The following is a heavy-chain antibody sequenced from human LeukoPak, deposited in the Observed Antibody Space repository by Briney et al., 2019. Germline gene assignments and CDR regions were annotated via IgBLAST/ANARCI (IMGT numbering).Heavy chain of an antibody. CDR1: GGSISSYY. CDR2: IYYSGST. CDR3: ARVWEYSSSWYFDY. Sequence: SETLSLTCTVSGGSISSYYWSWIRQPPGKGLEWIGYIYYSGSTNYNPSLKSRVTISVDTSKNQFSLKLSSVTAAATAVYYCARVWEYSSSWYFDYWGQGTLVTVSS. J-gene: IGHJ4*02. D-gene: IGHD6-13*01. V-gene: IGHV4-59*01.